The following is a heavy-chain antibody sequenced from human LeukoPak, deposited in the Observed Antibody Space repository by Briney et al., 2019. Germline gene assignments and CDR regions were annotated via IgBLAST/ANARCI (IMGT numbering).Heavy chain of an antibody. CDR3: ARDYYYDSSGYWDYYFDY. CDR1: GFTFSRFG. J-gene: IGHJ4*02. Sequence: GGSLRLSCAASGFTFSRFGMHWVRQAPGKGLEWVAVIWYDGSNKYYADSVKGRFTISRDNSKNTLYLEMNSLRAEDTAVHYCARDYYYDSSGYWDYYFDYRGQGTLVSVSS. CDR2: IWYDGSNK. D-gene: IGHD3-22*01. V-gene: IGHV3-33*01.